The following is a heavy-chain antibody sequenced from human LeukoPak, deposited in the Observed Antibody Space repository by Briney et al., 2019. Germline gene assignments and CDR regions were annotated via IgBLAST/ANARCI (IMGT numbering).Heavy chain of an antibody. CDR3: ARRLPLNWFDP. V-gene: IGHV3-11*04. CDR1: GFTFSHYY. D-gene: IGHD2-15*01. Sequence: DGSLRLSCAASGFTFSHYYMSWIRQAPGKGLEWVSYISSSGSTIYYADSVKGRFTISRDNAKNSLYLQMNSLRAEDTAVYYCARRLPLNWFDPWGQGTLVTVSS. CDR2: ISSSGSTI. J-gene: IGHJ5*02.